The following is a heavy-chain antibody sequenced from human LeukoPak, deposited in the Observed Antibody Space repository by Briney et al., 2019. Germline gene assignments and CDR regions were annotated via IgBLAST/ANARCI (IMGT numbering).Heavy chain of an antibody. V-gene: IGHV3-23*01. D-gene: IGHD2/OR15-2a*01. CDR3: ARDEDTSALSEY. Sequence: GGSLRLSCAGSGFSFSSNTMSWVRQAPGRGLEWVSAISNNGGRTDYADSVKGRFTISRDNAKSILYLHMDSLRAEDTAVYYCARDEDTSALSEYWGQGTLVTVSS. CDR1: GFSFSSNT. CDR2: ISNNGGRT. J-gene: IGHJ4*02.